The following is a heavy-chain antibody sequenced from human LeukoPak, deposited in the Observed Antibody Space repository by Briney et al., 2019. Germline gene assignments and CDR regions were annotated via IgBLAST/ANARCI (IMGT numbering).Heavy chain of an antibody. CDR1: GFTVSSNY. CDR3: AKDGGLGGVPVDVFDI. D-gene: IGHD3-16*01. Sequence: GGSLRLSCAASGFTVSSNYMSWVRQAPGKGLEWVAGISASEYTYYGDSVKGRFTISRDNSKNTLYLQLNNLRDEDTAIYYCAKDGGLGGVPVDVFDIWGQGTMVTVSS. CDR2: ISASEYT. V-gene: IGHV3-53*01. J-gene: IGHJ3*02.